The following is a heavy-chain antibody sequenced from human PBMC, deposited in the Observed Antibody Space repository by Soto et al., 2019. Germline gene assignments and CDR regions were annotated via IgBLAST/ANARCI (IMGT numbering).Heavy chain of an antibody. CDR1: GGSISGSSYY. CDR2: IYYSGST. D-gene: IGHD2-2*01. V-gene: IGHV4-39*01. J-gene: IGHJ5*02. CDR3: ARSPTSHWFDP. Sequence: SETLPLTFTVSGGSISGSSYYWGCIRQPPGKGLEWIGSIYYSGSTYYNPSLKSRVTISVDTSKNQFSLKLSSVNAADTDVYYCARSPTSHWFDPWGQGTLVTVSS.